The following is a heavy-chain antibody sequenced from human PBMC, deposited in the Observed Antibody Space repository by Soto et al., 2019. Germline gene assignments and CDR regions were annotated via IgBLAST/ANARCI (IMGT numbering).Heavy chain of an antibody. Sequence: TGGSLRLSCAASGFSFSSYAMSWVRQAPGKGLEWVSVISAGGSNTYYADSVKGRLTISRDNSKNTLYLQMNSLRAEDTALYYCAKDPTGTTRNFDCWGQGTLVTVSS. D-gene: IGHD1-7*01. J-gene: IGHJ4*02. CDR1: GFSFSSYA. V-gene: IGHV3-23*01. CDR2: ISAGGSNT. CDR3: AKDPTGTTRNFDC.